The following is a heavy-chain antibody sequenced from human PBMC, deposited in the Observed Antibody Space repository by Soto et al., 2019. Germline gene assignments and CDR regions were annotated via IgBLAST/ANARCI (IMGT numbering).Heavy chain of an antibody. CDR2: ISYDGSNK. V-gene: IGHV3-30*18. Sequence: GGSLRLSCAASGFTFSSYGMHWVRQAPGKGLEWVAVISYDGSNKYYADSVKGRFTISRDNSKNTLYLQMNSLRAEDTAVYYCAKDITTGYDFWSGYYIDYWGQGTLVTVSS. D-gene: IGHD3-3*01. CDR3: AKDITTGYDFWSGYYIDY. J-gene: IGHJ4*02. CDR1: GFTFSSYG.